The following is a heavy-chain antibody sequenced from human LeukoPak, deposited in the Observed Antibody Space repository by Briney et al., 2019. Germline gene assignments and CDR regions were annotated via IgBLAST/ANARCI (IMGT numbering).Heavy chain of an antibody. Sequence: GGSLRLSCAASGFTFSSYWMHWVRQAPGKGLMWLSRINSDESSTSYADSVKGRFTISRDNAQNTLYLQMNSLRAEDTAVYYCARALAVAGSVGGLVGWGQGTLVTVSS. CDR1: GFTFSSYW. J-gene: IGHJ4*02. CDR3: ARALAVAGSVGGLVG. V-gene: IGHV3-74*01. CDR2: INSDESST. D-gene: IGHD6-19*01.